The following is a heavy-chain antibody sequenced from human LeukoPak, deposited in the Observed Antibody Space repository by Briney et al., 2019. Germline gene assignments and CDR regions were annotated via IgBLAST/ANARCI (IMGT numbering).Heavy chain of an antibody. Sequence: PSETLSLTCTVSGGSISSYYWSWIRQPPGKGLEWIGYIYYSGSTNYNPSLKSRVTISVDTSKNQFSLKLSSVTAADTAVYYCARDGYYYDSSGYTRRFDAFDIWGQGTMVTVSS. J-gene: IGHJ3*02. V-gene: IGHV4-59*12. CDR3: ARDGYYYDSSGYTRRFDAFDI. CDR2: IYYSGST. CDR1: GGSISSYY. D-gene: IGHD3-22*01.